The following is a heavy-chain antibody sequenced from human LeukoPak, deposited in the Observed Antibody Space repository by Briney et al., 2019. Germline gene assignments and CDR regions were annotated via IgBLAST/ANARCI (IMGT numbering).Heavy chain of an antibody. V-gene: IGHV3-30-3*01. Sequence: PGGSLRLSCAASGFTFSTYAMHWVRQAPGKGLEWVALMSYDGSNKHYADSVEGRFTISRDNSKNTLYLQMSSLRAEDTAVYYCARDLPPLDYWGQGTLVTVSS. J-gene: IGHJ4*02. CDR3: ARDLPPLDY. CDR2: MSYDGSNK. CDR1: GFTFSTYA.